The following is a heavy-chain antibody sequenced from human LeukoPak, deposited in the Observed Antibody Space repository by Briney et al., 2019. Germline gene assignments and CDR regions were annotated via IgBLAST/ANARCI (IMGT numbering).Heavy chain of an antibody. CDR1: GFTFSRYS. CDR3: ARHWWDSSGSYYFDY. J-gene: IGHJ4*02. CDR2: IKQNGSEI. D-gene: IGHD6-19*01. Sequence: GGSLRLSCAASGFTFSRYSMSWVRQAPGKGLEWVAHIKQNGSEIYYVASVKGRFTISRDNAKNSLYLQMNSLRADDTAVYYCARHWWDSSGSYYFDYWGQGTLVTVSS. V-gene: IGHV3-7*05.